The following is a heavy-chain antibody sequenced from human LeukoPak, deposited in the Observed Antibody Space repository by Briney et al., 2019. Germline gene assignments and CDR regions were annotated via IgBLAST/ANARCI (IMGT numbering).Heavy chain of an antibody. D-gene: IGHD2-2*02. CDR1: GGTFSSYA. Sequence: SVKVSCKASGGTFSSYAISWVRQAPGQGLEWMGGIIPIFGIANYAQKFQGRVTITTDESTSTAYMELSSLRSEDTAVYYCARGRCSSTSCYTRPNYYYYTDVWGKGTTVTVSS. CDR3: ARGRCSSTSCYTRPNYYYYTDV. CDR2: IIPIFGIA. J-gene: IGHJ6*03. V-gene: IGHV1-69*05.